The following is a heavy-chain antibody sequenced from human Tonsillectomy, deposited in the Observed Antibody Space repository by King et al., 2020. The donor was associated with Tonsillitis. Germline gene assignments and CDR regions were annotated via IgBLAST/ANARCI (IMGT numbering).Heavy chain of an antibody. D-gene: IGHD6-6*01. CDR3: AREESIAVRPGLYYFDY. J-gene: IGHJ4*02. CDR1: GGSISDYY. CDR2: ISHGGSS. V-gene: IGHV4-59*01. Sequence: QLQESGPGLVRPSETLSLTCTVSGGSISDYYWSWVRQPPEKGLEWIGFISHGGSSIYNPSLRSRVTISLDTSKNQFSLRRSSVTAADTAVYYCAREESIAVRPGLYYFDYWGQGTLVTVSS.